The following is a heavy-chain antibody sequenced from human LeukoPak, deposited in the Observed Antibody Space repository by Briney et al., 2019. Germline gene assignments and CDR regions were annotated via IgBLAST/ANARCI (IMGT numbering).Heavy chain of an antibody. D-gene: IGHD6-13*01. V-gene: IGHV7-4-1*02. CDR3: ARDHWRGSIAAAGTYYYYGMDV. CDR2: INTNTGNP. Sequence: ASVMVSCTASGYTFTSYAMNWVRQAPGQGLEWMGWINTNTGNPTYAQGFTGRFVFSLDTSVSTAYLQISSLKAEDTAVYYCARDHWRGSIAAAGTYYYYGMDVWGQGTTVTVSS. CDR1: GYTFTSYA. J-gene: IGHJ6*02.